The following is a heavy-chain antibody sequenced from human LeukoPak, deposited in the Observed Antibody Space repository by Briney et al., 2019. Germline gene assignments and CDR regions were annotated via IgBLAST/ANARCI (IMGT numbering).Heavy chain of an antibody. CDR1: GYTFTNYW. V-gene: IGHV5-51*01. D-gene: IGHD2/OR15-2a*01. Sequence: GESMKISCKGSGYTFTNYWIGWVRQMPGKGLEFMGIIYPGDSDTRYSPSFQGQVTISVDKSINTAYLQWSSLKASDSAMYYCARAGYSNRWDGVDYWGQGTLVTVSS. CDR2: IYPGDSDT. J-gene: IGHJ4*02. CDR3: ARAGYSNRWDGVDY.